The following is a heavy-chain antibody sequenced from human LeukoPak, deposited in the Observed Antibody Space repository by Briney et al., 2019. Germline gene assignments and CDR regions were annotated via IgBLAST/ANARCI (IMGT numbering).Heavy chain of an antibody. V-gene: IGHV4-61*01. CDR3: AGVVGGSYSMDV. D-gene: IGHD1-26*01. CDR2: IYYSGST. Sequence: SETLSLTCTVSGGSVSSGSYYWSWIRQPPGKGLERIGYIYYSGSTKYNPSLKSRVTISIDTSKNQFSLKLSSVTAADTAIYYCAGVVGGSYSMDVWGQGTTVTVSS. CDR1: GGSVSSGSYY. J-gene: IGHJ6*02.